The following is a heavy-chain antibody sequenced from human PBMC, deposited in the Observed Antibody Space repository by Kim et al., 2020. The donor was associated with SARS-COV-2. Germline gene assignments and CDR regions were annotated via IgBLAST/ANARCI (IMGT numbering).Heavy chain of an antibody. J-gene: IGHJ6*02. CDR2: ISSNGGST. CDR3: ARGKRITIFGVVIPPSYYYYYGMDV. V-gene: IGHV3-64*01. D-gene: IGHD3-3*01. Sequence: GGSLRLSCAASGFTFSSYATHWVRQAPGKGLEYVSAISSNGGSTYYANSVKGRFTISRDNSKNTLYLQMGSLRAEDMAVYYCARGKRITIFGVVIPPSYYYYYGMDVWGQGTTVTVSS. CDR1: GFTFSSYA.